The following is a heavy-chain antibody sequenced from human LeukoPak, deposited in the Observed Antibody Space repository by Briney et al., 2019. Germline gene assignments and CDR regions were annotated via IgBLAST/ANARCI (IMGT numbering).Heavy chain of an antibody. V-gene: IGHV4-59*01. CDR1: GGSISSYY. D-gene: IGHD3-10*01. CDR3: ARGVRFGEDAFDI. CDR2: IYYSGST. Sequence: SETLSLTCTVSGGSISSYYWSWIRQHPGKGLEWIGYIYYSGSTNYNPSLKSRVTISVDTSKNQFSLKLSSVTAADTAVYYCARGVRFGEDAFDIWGQGTMVTVSS. J-gene: IGHJ3*02.